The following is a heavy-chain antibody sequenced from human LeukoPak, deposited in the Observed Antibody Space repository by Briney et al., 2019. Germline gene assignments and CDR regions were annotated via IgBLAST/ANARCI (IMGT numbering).Heavy chain of an antibody. J-gene: IGHJ4*02. CDR2: ISVIGGNT. Sequence: GGSLRLSCAASGFTFSSYGMSWVRQAPGKGLEWVSGISVIGGNTYYADSVKGRFTISRDNSKNTLYLQMNSLRAEDTAVYYCARILSSAWGELGYWGQGTLVTVSS. CDR1: GFTFSSYG. V-gene: IGHV3-23*01. CDR3: ARILSSAWGELGY. D-gene: IGHD6-19*01.